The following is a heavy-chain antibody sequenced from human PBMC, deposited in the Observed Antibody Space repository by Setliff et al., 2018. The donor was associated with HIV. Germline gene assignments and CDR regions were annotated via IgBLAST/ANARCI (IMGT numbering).Heavy chain of an antibody. CDR2: ITSTGSTI. J-gene: IGHJ4*02. CDR3: ARERLRFLEWLPLDY. CDR1: GFTFSNYE. D-gene: IGHD3-3*01. Sequence: PGGSLRLSCAASGFTFSNYEMSWVRQAPGKGPEWVSYITSTGSTIFYADSVKGRFTISRDNDKNSVHLQMTSLRAEDTAVYYCARERLRFLEWLPLDYWGQGTLVTVSS. V-gene: IGHV3-48*03.